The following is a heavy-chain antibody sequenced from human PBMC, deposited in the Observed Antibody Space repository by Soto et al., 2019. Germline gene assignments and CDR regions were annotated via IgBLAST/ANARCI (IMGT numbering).Heavy chain of an antibody. J-gene: IGHJ5*02. Sequence: QVQLVESGGGVVQPGRSLRLSCAASGFTFSSYGMHWVRQAPGKGLEWVAVIWYDGSNKYYADSMKGRFTISRDNSKNTLYLQMNSLRAEDTAVYYCARDISTVTNWFDPWGQGTLVTVSS. CDR1: GFTFSSYG. D-gene: IGHD4-4*01. CDR3: ARDISTVTNWFDP. V-gene: IGHV3-33*01. CDR2: IWYDGSNK.